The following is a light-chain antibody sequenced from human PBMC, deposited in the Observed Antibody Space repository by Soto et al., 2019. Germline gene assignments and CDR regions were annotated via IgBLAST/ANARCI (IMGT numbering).Light chain of an antibody. Sequence: EIVMTQSPATLSVSPGERATLSCRASQSVSTNLAWYQQKPGQAPRLLIYGPSIRATGIPARFSGSGSGTEFTITINSLQSEDFAIYYCQEYDKWPPGFTFGPGIRVDNK. CDR1: QSVSTN. CDR3: QEYDKWPPGFT. CDR2: GPS. V-gene: IGKV3-15*01. J-gene: IGKJ3*01.